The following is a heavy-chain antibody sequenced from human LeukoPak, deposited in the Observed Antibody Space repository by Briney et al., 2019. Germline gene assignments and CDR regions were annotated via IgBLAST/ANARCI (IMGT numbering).Heavy chain of an antibody. CDR2: ISGSGGST. Sequence: PGGSLRLSCAASGFAFSSYAMSWVRQAPGKGLEWVSAISGSGGSTYYADSVKGRFTISRDNAKNSLYLQMNSLRAEDTAVYYCARELALYFDYWGQGTLVTVSS. V-gene: IGHV3-23*01. CDR3: ARELALYFDY. J-gene: IGHJ4*02. D-gene: IGHD1-1*01. CDR1: GFAFSSYA.